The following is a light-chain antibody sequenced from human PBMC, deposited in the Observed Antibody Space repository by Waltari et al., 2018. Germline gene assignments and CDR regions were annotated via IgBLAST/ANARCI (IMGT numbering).Light chain of an antibody. J-gene: IGKJ1*01. CDR1: QSVSSSY. Sequence: EIVLTQSPGTLSLSPGERATLSCRVSQSVSSSYLAWYQQKPGQAPRLLIYGASSRATGIPDRFSGSGSGTDFTLTISRLEPEDSAVYYCQEYDDSPPWTFGRGTKVEIK. CDR3: QEYDDSPPWT. CDR2: GAS. V-gene: IGKV3-20*01.